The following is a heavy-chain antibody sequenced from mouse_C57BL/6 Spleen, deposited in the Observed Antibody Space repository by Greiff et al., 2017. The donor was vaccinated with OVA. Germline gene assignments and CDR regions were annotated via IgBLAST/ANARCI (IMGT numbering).Heavy chain of an antibody. CDR1: GFTFSSYA. D-gene: IGHD2-3*01. CDR3: TRDGDGYYGFDY. J-gene: IGHJ2*01. CDR2: ISSGGDYI. Sequence: EVHLVESGEGLVKPGGSLKLSCAASGFTFSSYAMSWVRQTPEKRLEWVAYISSGGDYIYYADTVKGQFTISRDTARNTLYLQMSRLKSEDTAMYYCTRDGDGYYGFDYWGQGTTLTVSS. V-gene: IGHV5-9-1*02.